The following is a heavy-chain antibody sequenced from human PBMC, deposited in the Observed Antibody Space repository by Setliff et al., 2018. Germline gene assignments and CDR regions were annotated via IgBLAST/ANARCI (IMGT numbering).Heavy chain of an antibody. V-gene: IGHV3-23*01. CDR2: ISGSGGST. CDR1: GFTFSSYA. J-gene: IGHJ4*02. D-gene: IGHD3-3*01. Sequence: GGSLRLSCAASGFTFSSYAMSWVRQAPGKGLEWVSAISGSGGSTYYADSVKGRFTISRDNSKNTLSLQMNSLRAEDTVVYYCARAFYYDFWTFDYWGQGTLVTVSS. CDR3: ARAFYYDFWTFDY.